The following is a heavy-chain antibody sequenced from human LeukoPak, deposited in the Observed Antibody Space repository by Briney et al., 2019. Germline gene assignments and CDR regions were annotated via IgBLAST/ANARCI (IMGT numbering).Heavy chain of an antibody. D-gene: IGHD3-22*01. V-gene: IGHV3-11*01. Sequence: GGSLRLSCAAPGFTFSDYYMSWIRQAPGKGLEWVSYISSSGSTIYYADSVKGRFTISRDNAKNSLYLQMNSLRAEDTAVYYCARLVSSGLSTKNWGQGTLVTVSS. J-gene: IGHJ4*02. CDR1: GFTFSDYY. CDR2: ISSSGSTI. CDR3: ARLVSSGLSTKN.